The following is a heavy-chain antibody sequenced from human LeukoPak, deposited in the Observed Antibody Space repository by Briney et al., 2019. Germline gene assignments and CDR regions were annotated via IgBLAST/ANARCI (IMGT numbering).Heavy chain of an antibody. CDR1: GYTFTSYY. CDR2: INPSGGST. D-gene: IGHD3-16*02. V-gene: IGHV1-46*01. CDR3: ARVTVTFGGVIVDIN. J-gene: IGHJ4*02. Sequence: HGASVKVSCKASGYTFTSYYMHWVRQAPGQGLEWMGIINPSGGSTSYAQKFQGRVTMTTDTSTSTAYMELRSLRSDDTAVYYCARVTVTFGGVIVDINWGQGTLVTVSS.